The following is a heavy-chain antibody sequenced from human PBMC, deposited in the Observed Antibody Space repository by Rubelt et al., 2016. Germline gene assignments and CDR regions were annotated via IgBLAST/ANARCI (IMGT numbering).Heavy chain of an antibody. Sequence: QLQLQESGPGLVKPSETLSLSCTVSGGSIRSGYYWGWIRQPPGKGLEWIGEINPSGSTDHNPSLKSRVIVSVDTSKKQFSPKLSSVTAADTAVYYCARGDNRLAASGNWYFDRWGRGTLVTVSS. V-gene: IGHV4-38-2*02. CDR2: INPSGST. D-gene: IGHD6-13*01. CDR1: GGSIRSGYY. CDR3: ARGDNRLAASGNWYFDR. J-gene: IGHJ2*01.